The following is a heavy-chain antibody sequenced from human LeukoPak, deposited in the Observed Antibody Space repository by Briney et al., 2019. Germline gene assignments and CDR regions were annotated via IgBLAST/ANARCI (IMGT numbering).Heavy chain of an antibody. CDR3: AGSRGYSYGFWFDP. CDR2: IYYTGST. D-gene: IGHD5-18*01. Sequence: SETLSLTCTVSGGSISSYYWTWIRQPPGKGLEWIGYIYYTGSTNSNPSLKSRVTMSVVASKNQISLKLSSVTAADTAVYYCAGSRGYSYGFWFDPWGQGTLVTVSS. CDR1: GGSISSYY. V-gene: IGHV4-59*01. J-gene: IGHJ5*02.